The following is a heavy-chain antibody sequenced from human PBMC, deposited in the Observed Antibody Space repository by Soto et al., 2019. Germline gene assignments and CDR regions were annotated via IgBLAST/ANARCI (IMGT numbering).Heavy chain of an antibody. CDR3: ARELRSEPAAIQDHYYYLDV. Sequence: SQTLSLTCSVSGGSISSYYWSWIRQPPGKGLEWIGYIYYSGSTNYNPSLKSRVTISVDTSKNQFSLKLSSVTAADTAVYYCARELRSEPAAIQDHYYYLDVWGKGTTVTVSS. D-gene: IGHD2-2*01. V-gene: IGHV4-59*12. CDR1: GGSISSYY. J-gene: IGHJ6*03. CDR2: IYYSGST.